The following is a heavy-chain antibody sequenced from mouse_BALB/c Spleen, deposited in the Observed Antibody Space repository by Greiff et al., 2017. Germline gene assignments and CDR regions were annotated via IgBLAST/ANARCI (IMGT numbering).Heavy chain of an antibody. D-gene: IGHD1-1*01. J-gene: IGHJ4*01. CDR1: GYSITSGYY. CDR2: ISYDGSN. CDR3: ARNYVRYYAMDY. Sequence: EVKLEESGPGLVKPSQSLSLTCSVTGYSITSGYYWNWIRQFPGNKLEWMGYISYDGSNNYNPSLKNRISITRDTSKNQFFLKLNSVTTEDTATYYCARNYVRYYAMDYWGQGTSVTVSS. V-gene: IGHV3-6*02.